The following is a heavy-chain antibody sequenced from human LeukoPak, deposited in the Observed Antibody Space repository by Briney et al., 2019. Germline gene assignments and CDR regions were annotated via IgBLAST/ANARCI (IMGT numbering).Heavy chain of an antibody. CDR2: IKQDGSEK. J-gene: IGHJ5*02. CDR3: ARDRDGASFDP. V-gene: IGHV3-7*01. Sequence: GGPLRLSCAASGFTFSSYWMSWVRQAPGKGLEWVANIKQDGSEKYYVDSVRGRFTISRDNAKNSLYLQMNSLRAEDTAVYYCARDRDGASFDPWGQGTLVTVSS. D-gene: IGHD3-10*01. CDR1: GFTFSSYW.